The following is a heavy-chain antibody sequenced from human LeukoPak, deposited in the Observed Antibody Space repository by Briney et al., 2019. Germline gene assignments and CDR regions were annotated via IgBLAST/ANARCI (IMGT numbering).Heavy chain of an antibody. J-gene: IGHJ5*02. CDR3: ARGYCSSTSCYFDWFDP. Sequence: GASVKVSCKASGYTFTGYYMHWVRQAPGQGLEWMGWINPNSGGTNYAQKFQGRVTMTRDTSISTAYMELSRLRSDDTAVYYCARGYCSSTSCYFDWFDPWGLGTLVTVSS. CDR1: GYTFTGYY. D-gene: IGHD2-2*01. CDR2: INPNSGGT. V-gene: IGHV1-2*02.